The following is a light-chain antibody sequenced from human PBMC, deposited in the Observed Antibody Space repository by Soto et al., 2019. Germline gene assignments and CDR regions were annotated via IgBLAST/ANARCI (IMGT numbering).Light chain of an antibody. J-gene: IGKJ1*01. CDR1: QSVSSK. CDR3: HQYNSRLST. V-gene: IGKV3-15*01. CDR2: GAS. Sequence: EIVMTQSPATLSVSPGEGATLSCRASQSVSSKLAWYQQKPGQAPRLLIYGASTRATGIPARFSGSGSGTEFTLIISSLQSQDSAVYHCHQYNSRLSTLGQGTKVELK.